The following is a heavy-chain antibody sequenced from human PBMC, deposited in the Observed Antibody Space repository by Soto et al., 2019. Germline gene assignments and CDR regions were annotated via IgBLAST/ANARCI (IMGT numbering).Heavy chain of an antibody. J-gene: IGHJ4*02. CDR1: GFLFITHW. D-gene: IGHD3-9*01. CDR3: AIGGGDYNYLDY. CDR2: IKSDGSST. V-gene: IGHV3-74*01. Sequence: GGSLRLSCAAAGFLFITHWMFWVRQAPRKGLLWVSRIKSDGSSTNYADSVKGRFTISRDNAKNTLYLQMTSLRAEDTAVYYCAIGGGDYNYLDYWGQGILVTVSS.